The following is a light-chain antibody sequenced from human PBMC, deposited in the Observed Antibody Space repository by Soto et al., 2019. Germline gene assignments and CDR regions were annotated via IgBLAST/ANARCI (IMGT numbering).Light chain of an antibody. CDR1: QSVLYSSSNRNH. CDR3: HQYHSIPWT. V-gene: IGKV4-1*01. Sequence: DIVMTQSPDSLAVSLGERATINCKSSQSVLYSSSNRNHLTWYQQKPGQPPKLLIYWASTRESGVPDRFSGSGSGTDFTLTISSLQAEDVAVYYCHQYHSIPWTFGQGTEVEIK. J-gene: IGKJ1*01. CDR2: WAS.